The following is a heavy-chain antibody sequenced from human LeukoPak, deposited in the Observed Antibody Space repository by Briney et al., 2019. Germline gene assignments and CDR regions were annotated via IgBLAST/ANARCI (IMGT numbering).Heavy chain of an antibody. CDR2: IIPLFGTA. J-gene: IGHJ4*02. D-gene: IGHD4-17*01. CDR3: ARLFDYGDSQYYFDY. Sequence: GASVKVSCKASGGTFSSYAISWVRQAPGQGLDWMGGIIPLFGTAHYAQKFQGRVTITADESTSTTYMELSSLRSEDTAVYYCARLFDYGDSQYYFDYWGQGTLVTVSS. CDR1: GGTFSSYA. V-gene: IGHV1-69*13.